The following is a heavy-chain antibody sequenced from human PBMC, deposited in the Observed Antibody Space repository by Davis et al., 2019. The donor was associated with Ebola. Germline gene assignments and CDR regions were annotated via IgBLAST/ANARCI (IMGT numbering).Heavy chain of an antibody. Sequence: GESLKISCKGSGYSFTSYWIGWVRQMPGKGLEWMGIIYPGDSDTRYSPSFQGQVTISADKSISTAYLQWSSLKASDTAMYYCARVVVVAATRYYYGMDVWGQGTTVTVSS. CDR2: IYPGDSDT. CDR3: ARVVVVAATRYYYGMDV. D-gene: IGHD2-15*01. V-gene: IGHV5-51*01. J-gene: IGHJ6*02. CDR1: GYSFTSYW.